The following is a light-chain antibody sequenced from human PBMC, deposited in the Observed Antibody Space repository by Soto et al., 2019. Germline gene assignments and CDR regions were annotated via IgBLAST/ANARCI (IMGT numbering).Light chain of an antibody. CDR3: MQDLQTPRIT. CDR2: LGS. Sequence: DIVMTQSPLSLPVTPGEPASISCRSSQSLLHSNGYNYLDWYLQKPGQSPQLLIYLGSNRASGVPDRFSGSGSGTDFTLKISRVEAEDVGVYYCMQDLQTPRITLGQGTRLEIK. J-gene: IGKJ5*01. V-gene: IGKV2-28*01. CDR1: QSLLHSNGYNY.